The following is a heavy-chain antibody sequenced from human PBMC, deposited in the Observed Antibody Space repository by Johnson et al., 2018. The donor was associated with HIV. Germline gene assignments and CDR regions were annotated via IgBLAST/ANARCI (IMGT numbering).Heavy chain of an antibody. Sequence: VQLVESGGGVVQPGRSLRLSCAASGFTFSSYGMHWVRQAPGKGLEWISVLYSGGSTYYADSVKGRFTISSDNAKNTLYLQMNSLRAEDTAVYYCAAGYCSSTSCYDGAFDIWGQGTMVTVSS. D-gene: IGHD2-2*03. CDR3: AAGYCSSTSCYDGAFDI. V-gene: IGHV3-NL1*01. CDR1: GFTFSSYG. CDR2: LYSGGST. J-gene: IGHJ3*02.